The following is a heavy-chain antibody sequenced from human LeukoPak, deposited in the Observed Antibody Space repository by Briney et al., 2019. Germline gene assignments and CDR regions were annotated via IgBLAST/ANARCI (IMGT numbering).Heavy chain of an antibody. CDR2: ISSSSSYI. D-gene: IGHD1-26*01. CDR3: ARAGGSYERYYYYGMDA. Sequence: GGSLRLSCAASGFTFSSYSMNWVRQAPGKGLEWVSSISSSSSYIYYADSVKGRFTISRDNAKNSLYLQMNSLRAEDTAVYYCARAGGSYERYYYYGMDAWGQGTTVTVSS. J-gene: IGHJ6*02. V-gene: IGHV3-21*01. CDR1: GFTFSSYS.